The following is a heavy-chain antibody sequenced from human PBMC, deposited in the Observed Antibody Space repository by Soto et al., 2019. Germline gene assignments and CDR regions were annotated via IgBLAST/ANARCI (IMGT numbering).Heavy chain of an antibody. Sequence: PSETLSLTCTVSGDSMNSHYWSWIRQPPGKGLEWIGYIFYSGSTKSNPSLKSRVTMSVDMSENQFSLRLTSVTAADTAVYYCARVFPSYCGGDCSYFDSWGQGTLVTVSS. D-gene: IGHD2-21*02. CDR2: IFYSGST. CDR1: GDSMNSHY. J-gene: IGHJ4*02. V-gene: IGHV4-59*11. CDR3: ARVFPSYCGGDCSYFDS.